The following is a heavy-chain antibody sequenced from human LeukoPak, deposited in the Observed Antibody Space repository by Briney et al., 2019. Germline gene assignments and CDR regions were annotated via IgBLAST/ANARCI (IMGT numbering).Heavy chain of an antibody. Sequence: ASVKVSCKASGGTFSSYAISWVRQAPGQGLEWMGGIIPIFGTANYAQKFQGRVTITADEPTSTAYMELSSLRSEDTAVYYCASMDDSSGYYIDYWGQGTLVTVSS. CDR2: IIPIFGTA. J-gene: IGHJ4*02. CDR1: GGTFSSYA. V-gene: IGHV1-69*13. CDR3: ASMDDSSGYYIDY. D-gene: IGHD3-22*01.